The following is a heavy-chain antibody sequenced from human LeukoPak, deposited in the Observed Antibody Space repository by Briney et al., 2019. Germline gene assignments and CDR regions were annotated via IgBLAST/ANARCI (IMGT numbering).Heavy chain of an antibody. V-gene: IGHV4-59*02. CDR2: FRYSGNT. CDR3: AATQKWLAFDY. Sequence: PSETLSLTCTVSGGSVTPSYWSWIRQPPGEGLEWIGNFRYSGNTDYNPSLKSRVTISLDTSKNQFSLNLNSVTAADTAVCYCAATQKWLAFDYWGQGILVTVSS. CDR1: GGSVTPSY. J-gene: IGHJ4*02. D-gene: IGHD6-19*01.